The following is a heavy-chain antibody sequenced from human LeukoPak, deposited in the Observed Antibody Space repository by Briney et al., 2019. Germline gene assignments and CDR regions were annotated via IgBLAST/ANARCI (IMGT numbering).Heavy chain of an antibody. CDR2: ISGSGGST. Sequence: PGGSLRLSCAASGFTFSSYAMSWVRQAPGEGLEWVSAISGSGGSTYYADSVKGRFTLSRDNSKNTLYLQMNSLRAEDTALYYCAKDRVVGATRVNSFDIWGQGTMVTVSS. D-gene: IGHD1-26*01. J-gene: IGHJ3*02. CDR1: GFTFSSYA. V-gene: IGHV3-23*01. CDR3: AKDRVVGATRVNSFDI.